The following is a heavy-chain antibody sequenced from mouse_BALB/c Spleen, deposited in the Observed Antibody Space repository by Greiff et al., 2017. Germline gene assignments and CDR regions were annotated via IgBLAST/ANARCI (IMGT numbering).Heavy chain of an antibody. J-gene: IGHJ1*01. CDR1: GFTFSSYT. D-gene: IGHD2-14*01. CDR2: ISSGGGNT. Sequence: VQLKESGGGLVKPGGSLKLSCAASGFTFSSYTMSWVRQTPEKRLEWVATISSGGGNTYYPDSVKGRFTISRDNAKNNLYLQMSSLRSEDTALYYCASYYRYGYWYFDVWGAGTTVTVSS. CDR3: ASYYRYGYWYFDV. V-gene: IGHV5-9*03.